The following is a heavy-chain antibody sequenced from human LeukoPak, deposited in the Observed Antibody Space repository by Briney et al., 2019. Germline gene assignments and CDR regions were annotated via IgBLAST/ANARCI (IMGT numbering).Heavy chain of an antibody. CDR2: TYYRSKWYN. V-gene: IGHV6-1*01. D-gene: IGHD3-9*01. J-gene: IGHJ4*02. CDR3: ARDGYYDILTGYYPYYFDY. CDR1: GDSVSSNSAA. Sequence: SQTLSLTCAISGDSVSSNSAAWNWIRQPPSRGLEWLGRTYYRSKWYNDYAVSVKSRITINPDTSKNQFSLQLNSVTPEDTAVYYCARDGYYDILTGYYPYYFDYWGQGTLVTVSS.